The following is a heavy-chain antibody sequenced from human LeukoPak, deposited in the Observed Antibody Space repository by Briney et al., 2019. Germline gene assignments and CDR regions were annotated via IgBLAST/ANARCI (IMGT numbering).Heavy chain of an antibody. J-gene: IGHJ6*03. CDR2: IKSRTDGGTT. CDR1: GFTFSNAW. V-gene: IGHV3-15*01. D-gene: IGHD3-3*01. Sequence: GGSLRLSCAASGFTFSNAWMSWVRQAPGKGLEWVGRIKSRTDGGTTDYAAPVKGRFTISRDASKNTLYLRMNSLETEDTAVYYCTTDRGYDFWSGYYMDVWGKGTTVTVSS. CDR3: TTDRGYDFWSGYYMDV.